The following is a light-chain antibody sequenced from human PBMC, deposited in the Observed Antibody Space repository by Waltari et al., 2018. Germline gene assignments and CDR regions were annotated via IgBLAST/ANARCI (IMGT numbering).Light chain of an antibody. CDR2: GAS. V-gene: IGKV3-20*01. Sequence: ELVLTQSPGTLSLSPGERATLSCRASQSVSSSLAWYQQKPGQAPRLLIYGASNRATGIPDRFSGSGSDTDFTLTISRLEPEDFAVYFCQQYGSSPRTFGQGAKLEIK. CDR3: QQYGSSPRT. J-gene: IGKJ2*01. CDR1: QSVSSS.